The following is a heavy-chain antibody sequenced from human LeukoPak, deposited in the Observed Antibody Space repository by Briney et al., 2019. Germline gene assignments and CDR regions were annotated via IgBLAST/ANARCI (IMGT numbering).Heavy chain of an antibody. V-gene: IGHV4-4*07. CDR3: ARQYSSSINLAFDI. CDR1: GGSISSYY. Sequence: SETLSLTCTVSGGSISSYYWSWIRQPAGKGLEWIGRIYTSGSTNYNPSLKSRVTMSVDTPKNQFSLKLSSVTAADTAVYYCARQYSSSINLAFDIWGQGTMVTVSS. CDR2: IYTSGST. D-gene: IGHD6-13*01. J-gene: IGHJ3*02.